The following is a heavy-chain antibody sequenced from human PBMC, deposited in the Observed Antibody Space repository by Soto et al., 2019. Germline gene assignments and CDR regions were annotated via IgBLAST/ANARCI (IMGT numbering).Heavy chain of an antibody. J-gene: IGHJ6*03. D-gene: IGHD3-3*01. V-gene: IGHV4-61*08. CDR3: ARHFPVEVIIPPLNYYYYYMDV. CDR2: IYYSGST. CDR1: GGSISSGGYY. Sequence: PSETLSLTCTVSGGSISSGGYYWSWIRQPPGKGLEWIGYIYYSGSTNYNPSLKSRVTISVDTSKNQFSLKLSSVTAADTAVYYCARHFPVEVIIPPLNYYYYYMDVWGKGTTVTVSS.